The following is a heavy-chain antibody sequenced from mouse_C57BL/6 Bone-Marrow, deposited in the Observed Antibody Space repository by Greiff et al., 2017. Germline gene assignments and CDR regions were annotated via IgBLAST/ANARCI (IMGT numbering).Heavy chain of an antibody. Sequence: QVQLQQPGTELVKPGASVKLSCKASGYTFTSYWMHWVKQRPGQGLEWIGNINPSNGGTNYNEKFKSKATLTVDKSSSTAYMQLSRLTSEDSAVYYCARETMITTGYYYARDYWGQGTSVTVSS. J-gene: IGHJ4*01. D-gene: IGHD2-4*01. CDR2: INPSNGGT. CDR1: GYTFTSYW. V-gene: IGHV1-53*01. CDR3: ARETMITTGYYYARDY.